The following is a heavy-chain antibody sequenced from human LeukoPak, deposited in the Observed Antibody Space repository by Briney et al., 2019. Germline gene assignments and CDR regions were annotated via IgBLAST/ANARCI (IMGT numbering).Heavy chain of an antibody. CDR1: GYTFTGYY. J-gene: IGHJ5*02. CDR3: ARGLNYYGSGSYRDWFDP. Sequence: ASVKVSCKASGYTFTGYYMHWVRQAPGQGLEWMGWINPNSGGTNYAQKFQGWVTMTRDTSISTACMELSRLRSDDTAVYYCARGLNYYGSGSYRDWFDPWGQGTLVTVSS. V-gene: IGHV1-2*04. CDR2: INPNSGGT. D-gene: IGHD3-10*01.